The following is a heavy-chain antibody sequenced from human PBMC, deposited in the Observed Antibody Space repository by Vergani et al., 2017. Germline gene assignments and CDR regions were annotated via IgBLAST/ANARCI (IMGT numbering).Heavy chain of an antibody. CDR3: ARDRWRGLRVATRRQFGAFDI. Sequence: QVHLVQSGAEVKKPGSSVKVSCKASGGTFSSYAISWVRQAPGQGLEWMGGIIPIFGTANYAQKFQGRVTITADESTSTAYMELSSLRSEDTAVYYCARDRWRGLRVATRRQFGAFDIWGQGTMVTVSS. V-gene: IGHV1-69*01. CDR1: GGTFSSYA. CDR2: IIPIFGTA. D-gene: IGHD5-12*01. J-gene: IGHJ3*02.